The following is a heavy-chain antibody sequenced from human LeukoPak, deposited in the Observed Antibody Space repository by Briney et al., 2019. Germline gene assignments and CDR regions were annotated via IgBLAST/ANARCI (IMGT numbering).Heavy chain of an antibody. Sequence: GGSLRLSCAASGCSFSDYAMSWLRQPPGKGLELVSTINANSGTTSYAASVRGRFTISRDNSKNTLYLQLNTLRADDTATYYCAKPISGGLAVTADWFHPWGQGTLVVVSS. CDR2: INANSGTT. CDR3: AKPISGGLAVTADWFHP. CDR1: GCSFSDYA. V-gene: IGHV3-23*01. J-gene: IGHJ5*01. D-gene: IGHD6-19*01.